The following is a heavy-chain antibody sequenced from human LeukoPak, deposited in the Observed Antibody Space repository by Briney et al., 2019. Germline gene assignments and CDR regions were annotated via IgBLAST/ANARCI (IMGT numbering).Heavy chain of an antibody. CDR3: ARTYDSSGYYTLYFDY. J-gene: IGHJ4*02. V-gene: IGHV4-34*01. CDR1: GGSFSGYY. Sequence: SETLSLTCAVYGGSFSGYYWSWIRQPPGKGLEWIGEINHSGSTNYNPSLKSRVTISVDTSKNQFSLKLSSVAAADTAVYYCARTYDSSGYYTLYFDYWGQGTLVTVSS. CDR2: INHSGST. D-gene: IGHD3-22*01.